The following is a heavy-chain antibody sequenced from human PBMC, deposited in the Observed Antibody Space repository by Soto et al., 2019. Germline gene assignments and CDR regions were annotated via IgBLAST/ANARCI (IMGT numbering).Heavy chain of an antibody. V-gene: IGHV3-23*01. CDR1: GFSFSSYA. CDR3: AKGSIEYSASVDN. CDR2: ISARGGSS. J-gene: IGHJ4*02. D-gene: IGHD4-4*01. Sequence: DVQLLEAGGVLVHPGWSLSLSCAASGFSFSSYAMVWVRQAPGKGLEWVSVISARGGSSYFADAVKGRFTISRDNSKNVLSLEMNSLRGEDTAISFCAKGSIEYSASVDNWGQGTLVLVSS.